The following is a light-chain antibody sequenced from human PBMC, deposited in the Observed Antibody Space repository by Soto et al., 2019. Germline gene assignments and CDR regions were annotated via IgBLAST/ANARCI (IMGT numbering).Light chain of an antibody. CDR2: EVS. Sequence: QSALTQPASVSGSPGQSITISCTGTSSDVGGYNYASWYQQHPGKAPKFMIYEVSNRPSGVSNRFSGSKSGNTASLTISGLQAEDEADYYCSSYTSSSTLGVFGGGTKLTVL. CDR3: SSYTSSSTLGV. J-gene: IGLJ2*01. CDR1: SSDVGGYNY. V-gene: IGLV2-14*01.